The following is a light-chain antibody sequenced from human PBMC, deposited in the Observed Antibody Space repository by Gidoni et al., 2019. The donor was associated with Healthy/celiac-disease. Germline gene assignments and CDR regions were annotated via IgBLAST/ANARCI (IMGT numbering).Light chain of an antibody. CDR1: QSVSSSY. J-gene: IGKJ3*01. Sequence: EIVFTQSPGTLSLSPGARATLSCRASQSVSSSYLAWYQQKPGQAPRLLIYGASSRATGIPDRFSGSGSGTDFTLTISRLEPEDFAVYYCQQYGSSIFTFGPGTKVDIK. CDR2: GAS. CDR3: QQYGSSIFT. V-gene: IGKV3-20*01.